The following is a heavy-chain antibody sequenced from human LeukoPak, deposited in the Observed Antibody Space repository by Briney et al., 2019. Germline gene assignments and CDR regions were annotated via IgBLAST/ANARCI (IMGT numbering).Heavy chain of an antibody. CDR2: IYPGDSDT. J-gene: IGHJ3*02. CDR1: GYSFTSYW. Sequence: GESLKISCKGSGYSFTSYWIGWVRQMPGKGLEWMGIIYPGDSDTRYSPSFQGQVTISADRSITTAYLQWSSLKASDTAIYYCARHRSGYYTYDAFDIWGQGTMVTVSS. D-gene: IGHD3-3*01. CDR3: ARHRSGYYTYDAFDI. V-gene: IGHV5-51*01.